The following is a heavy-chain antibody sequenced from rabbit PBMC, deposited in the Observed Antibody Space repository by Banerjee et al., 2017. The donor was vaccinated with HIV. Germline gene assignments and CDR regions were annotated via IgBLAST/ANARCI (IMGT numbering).Heavy chain of an antibody. D-gene: IGHD1-1*01. CDR1: GFFFSGNYW. CDR2: MYVDNTDRT. V-gene: IGHV1S40*01. J-gene: IGHJ4*01. CDR3: ARHETGTSGWNFAL. Sequence: QSLEESGGDLVKPGASLTLTCTASGFFFSGNYWISWVRQAPGKGLEWIAYMYVDNTDRTHYASWAKGRFTISKTSSTTVTLQMTSLTAADTATYFCARHETGTSGWNFALWGPGTLVTVS.